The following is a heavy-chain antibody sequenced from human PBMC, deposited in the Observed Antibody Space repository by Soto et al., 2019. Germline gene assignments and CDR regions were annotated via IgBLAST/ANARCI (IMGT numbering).Heavy chain of an antibody. V-gene: IGHV1-46*01. J-gene: IGHJ6*02. Sequence: ASVKVSCKASGYTFTSYYMHWVRQAPGQGLEWMGIINPSGGSTSYAQKFQGRVTMTRDTSTSTVYMELSSLRSEDTAVYYCARDRMYSSGWYEVYHYGMDVWGQGTTVTVSS. D-gene: IGHD6-19*01. CDR3: ARDRMYSSGWYEVYHYGMDV. CDR1: GYTFTSYY. CDR2: INPSGGST.